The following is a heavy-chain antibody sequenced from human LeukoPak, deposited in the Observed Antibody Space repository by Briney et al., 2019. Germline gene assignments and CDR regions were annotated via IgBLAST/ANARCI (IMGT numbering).Heavy chain of an antibody. CDR1: GFTFSDYS. CDR3: ARVRGGSYYYGMDV. J-gene: IGHJ6*02. CDR2: ISTTSSTI. V-gene: IGHV3-48*02. D-gene: IGHD3-16*01. Sequence: GGSLRLSCAASGFTFSDYSMNWVRQAPGKELEWVSYISTTSSTIFYADSVKGRFTVSRDNAKNSLYLQVNSLRDEDTAMYYCARVRGGSYYYGMDVWGQGTTVTVSS.